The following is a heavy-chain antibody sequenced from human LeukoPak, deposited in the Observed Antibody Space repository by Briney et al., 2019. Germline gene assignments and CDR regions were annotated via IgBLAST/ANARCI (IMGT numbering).Heavy chain of an antibody. CDR3: ARSGITARAFDP. J-gene: IGHJ5*02. CDR1: GFTFSSYA. Sequence: GSLRLSCAASGFTFSSYAMSWVRQPPGKGLEWIGSIYYSGSTYYNPSLKSRVTISVDTSKNQFSLKLSSVTAADTAVYYCARSGITARAFDPWGQGTLVTVSS. D-gene: IGHD1-7*01. CDR2: IYYSGST. V-gene: IGHV4-38-2*01.